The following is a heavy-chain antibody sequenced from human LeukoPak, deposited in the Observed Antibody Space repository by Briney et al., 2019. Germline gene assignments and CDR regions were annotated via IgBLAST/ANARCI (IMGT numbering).Heavy chain of an antibody. J-gene: IGHJ4*02. D-gene: IGHD3-10*01. Sequence: GASVKVSCKASGYTFTSYYMHWVRQAPGQGLEWMGIINPSGGSTGYAQKFQGRVTMTRDMSTSTVYMELSSLRSEDTAVYYCARDFRYGSGSYRYFDYWGQGTLVTVSS. CDR2: INPSGGST. V-gene: IGHV1-46*01. CDR3: ARDFRYGSGSYRYFDY. CDR1: GYTFTSYY.